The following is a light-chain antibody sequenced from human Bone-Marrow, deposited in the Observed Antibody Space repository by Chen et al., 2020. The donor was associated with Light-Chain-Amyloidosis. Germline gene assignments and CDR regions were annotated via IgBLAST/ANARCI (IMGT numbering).Light chain of an antibody. Sequence: SYELPQPPSVSVSPGQTARITGSGDDLPTKYAYWYQQKPGQAPVLVVHRDTERPSGISERFSSSSSGTTAKLSISGVQAEDEADYHWQSADSSGTYEVIFGGGTMLTVL. CDR1: DLPTKY. V-gene: IGLV3-25*03. CDR2: RDT. J-gene: IGLJ2*01. CDR3: QSADSSGTYEVI.